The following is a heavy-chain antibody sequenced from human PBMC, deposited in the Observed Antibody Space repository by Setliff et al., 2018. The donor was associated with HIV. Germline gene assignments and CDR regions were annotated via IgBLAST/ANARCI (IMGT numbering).Heavy chain of an antibody. CDR1: SGSISSYY. V-gene: IGHV4-59*01. D-gene: IGHD6-19*01. J-gene: IGHJ6*03. Sequence: SETLSLTCTVSSGSISSYYWIWIRQPPGKGLEWSGHIFYSGSTNHNPSLKSRVTISVDTSKNQFSLKLSSVTAAYTAVYYCARGKWLVQNFYSYYMDVWGKGTTITVSS. CDR2: IFYSGST. CDR3: ARGKWLVQNFYSYYMDV.